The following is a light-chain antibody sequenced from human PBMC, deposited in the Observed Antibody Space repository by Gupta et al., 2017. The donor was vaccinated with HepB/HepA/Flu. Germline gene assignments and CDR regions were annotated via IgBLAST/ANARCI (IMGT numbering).Light chain of an antibody. Sequence: DIQMTQSPSPVSVSVGERVTITCRASQGIRNDLGWYQQKPGKAPKRLIYAASSLQSGVPSRFSGSGSGTEVTLTISSLQPEDFATYYCLQRKSYPVTTFGGGTKVEIK. CDR1: QGIRND. J-gene: IGKJ4*01. CDR3: LQRKSYPVTT. V-gene: IGKV1-17*01. CDR2: AAS.